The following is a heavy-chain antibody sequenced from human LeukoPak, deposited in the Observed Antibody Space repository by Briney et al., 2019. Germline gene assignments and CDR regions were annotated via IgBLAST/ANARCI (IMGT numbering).Heavy chain of an antibody. CDR3: ARDTYYYDSSGQRGFDY. D-gene: IGHD3-22*01. J-gene: IGHJ4*02. V-gene: IGHV4-59*01. Sequence: SETLSLTCTVSGVSISSYYWSWIRQPPGKGLEWIGYIYYSGSTNYNPSLKSRVTISVDTSKNQFSLKLSSVTAADTAVYYCARDTYYYDSSGQRGFDYWGQGTLVTVSS. CDR2: IYYSGST. CDR1: GVSISSYY.